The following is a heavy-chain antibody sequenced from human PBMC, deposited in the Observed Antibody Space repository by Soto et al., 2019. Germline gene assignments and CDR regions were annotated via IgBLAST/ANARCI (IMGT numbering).Heavy chain of an antibody. CDR2: ISYDGSNK. V-gene: IGHV3-30*18. Sequence: QVQLVESGGGVVQPGRSLRLSCAASGFTFSSYGMHWVRQAPGKGLVWVAVISYDGSNKYYADSVKGRFTISRDNSKNSLYLQMNSLRAEDTAVYYCANFLGGEDYWGQGTLVTVSS. J-gene: IGHJ4*02. CDR3: ANFLGGEDY. CDR1: GFTFSSYG.